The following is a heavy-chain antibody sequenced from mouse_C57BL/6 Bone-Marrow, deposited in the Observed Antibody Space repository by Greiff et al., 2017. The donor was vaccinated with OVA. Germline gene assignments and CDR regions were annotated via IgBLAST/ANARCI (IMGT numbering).Heavy chain of an antibody. CDR2: IDPENGDT. J-gene: IGHJ2*01. CDR1: GFNIKDDY. CDR3: TTCSSYDY. D-gene: IGHD1-1*01. Sequence: EVKLQESGAELVRPGASVKLSCTASGFNIKDDYMHWVKQRPEQGLEWIGWIDPENGDTEYASKFQGKATITADTSSNTAYLQLSSLTSEDTAVYYCTTCSSYDYWGQGTTLTVSS. V-gene: IGHV14-4*01.